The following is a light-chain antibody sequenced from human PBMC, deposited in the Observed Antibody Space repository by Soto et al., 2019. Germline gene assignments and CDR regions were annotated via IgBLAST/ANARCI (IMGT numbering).Light chain of an antibody. Sequence: QSALTQPPSASGSPGQSVTISCTGTSSDVGGYSYVSWYQQHPGKAPKLIISEISKRPSGVPNRFSGSKSGNTASLTISGLHAEDEADYYCSRYAGLGLFGGGTKVTVL. CDR2: EIS. J-gene: IGLJ3*02. CDR1: SSDVGGYSY. V-gene: IGLV2-8*01. CDR3: SRYAGLGL.